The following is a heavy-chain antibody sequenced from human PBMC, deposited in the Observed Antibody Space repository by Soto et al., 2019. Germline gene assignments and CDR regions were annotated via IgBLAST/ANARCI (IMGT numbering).Heavy chain of an antibody. Sequence: QVQLVQSGAEVRKPGSSVKVSCKASEDTFTYYAFTWVRQAPGQGLEWVGQVIPVFGTTNHAQKYQGRVTFTADESTSTSYMELTDLRSDDTAVYFWARSYLTASSPADSDVWGQGTKVTVSS. CDR3: ARSYLTASSPADSDV. CDR1: EDTFTYYA. D-gene: IGHD3-10*01. V-gene: IGHV1-69*01. J-gene: IGHJ3*01. CDR2: VIPVFGTT.